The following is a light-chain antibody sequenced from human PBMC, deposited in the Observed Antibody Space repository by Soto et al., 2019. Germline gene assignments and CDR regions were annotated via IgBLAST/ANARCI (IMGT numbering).Light chain of an antibody. V-gene: IGLV2-14*01. CDR2: DVT. CDR3: CSYASSSTYV. CDR1: SSDVGGYDY. J-gene: IGLJ1*01. Sequence: QSALTQPASVSGSPGQSVTISCTGTSSDVGGYDYVSWYQHHPGKAPKLVIYDVTYRPSGVSDRFSGSKSANTASLTISGLQAEDEADYYCCSYASSSTYVYGTGTKVAVL.